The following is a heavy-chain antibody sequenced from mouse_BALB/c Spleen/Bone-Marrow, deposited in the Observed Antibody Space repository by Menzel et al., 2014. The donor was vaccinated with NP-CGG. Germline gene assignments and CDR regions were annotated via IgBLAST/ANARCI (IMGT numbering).Heavy chain of an antibody. V-gene: IGHV7-3*02. J-gene: IGHJ4*01. CDR3: ARFPMDY. CDR2: IRNKAYGYTT. CDR1: GFTFTDYY. Sequence: EVKLMESGGGLVQPGGSLRLSCTTSGFTFTDYYMSWVRQPPGKALEWLAFIRNKAYGYTTEYSASVRGRFTISRDNSQSILYLQMNTLRAEDNATYYCARFPMDYWGQGTSVTVSS.